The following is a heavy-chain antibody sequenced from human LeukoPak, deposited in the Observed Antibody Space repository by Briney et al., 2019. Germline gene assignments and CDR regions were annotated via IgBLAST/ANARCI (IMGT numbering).Heavy chain of an antibody. CDR3: ARLGTTVTTFSSDY. CDR1: GGSISSSSYY. D-gene: IGHD4-17*01. J-gene: IGHJ4*02. Sequence: SETLSLTCTVSGGSISSSSYYWGWIRQPPGKGLEWIGSIFYTGSIFYNPSLKSRVTISIDTSKNQFSLKVNSVTAADTAVYYRARLGTTVTTFSSDYWGQGTLVTVSS. V-gene: IGHV4-39*01. CDR2: IFYTGSI.